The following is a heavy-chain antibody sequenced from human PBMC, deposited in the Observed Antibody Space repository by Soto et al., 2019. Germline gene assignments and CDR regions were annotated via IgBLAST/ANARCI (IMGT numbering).Heavy chain of an antibody. J-gene: IGHJ3*01. Sequence: EMQLVESGGGLVQPGRSLRLSCAASGFTFDDYAMHWVRQPPGKGLEWVAGISWNSGIIQYADSVKGRFTISRDSAKNPLFLQMNSLKPEDTALYYCTKDTEWGGSHLNHAFDVWAKGQWSPSL. CDR1: GFTFDDYA. V-gene: IGHV3-9*01. D-gene: IGHD1-26*01. CDR2: ISWNSGII. CDR3: TKDTEWGGSHLNHAFDV.